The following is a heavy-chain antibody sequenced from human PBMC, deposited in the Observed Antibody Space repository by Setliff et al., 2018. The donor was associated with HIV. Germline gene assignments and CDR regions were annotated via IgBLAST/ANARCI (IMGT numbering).Heavy chain of an antibody. D-gene: IGHD3-16*02. J-gene: IGHJ4*02. Sequence: GGSLRLSCAASGFTFSRYGMHWVRQAPGKGLEWVAFIRFDGSNKAYADSVKGRFTISRDNSKNTLYLQMNSLRPEDTALYYCASSPSWGTYRYGLDYWGQGTLVTVSS. CDR3: ASSPSWGTYRYGLDY. CDR1: GFTFSRYG. CDR2: IRFDGSNK. V-gene: IGHV3-30*02.